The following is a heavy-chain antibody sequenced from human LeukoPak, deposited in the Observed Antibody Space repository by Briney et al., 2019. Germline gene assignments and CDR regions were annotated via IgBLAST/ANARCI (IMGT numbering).Heavy chain of an antibody. CDR2: ISSSSSYI. Sequence: GGSLRLSCAASGFTFSSYSMNWVRQAPGKGLEWVSSISSSSSYIYYADSVKGRFTISRDNAKNSLYLQMNSLRAEDTAVYYCARYVSGGSTTYYYYIDVWGKGTTVTVSS. CDR3: ARYVSGGSTTYYYYIDV. D-gene: IGHD2-15*01. CDR1: GFTFSSYS. V-gene: IGHV3-21*01. J-gene: IGHJ6*03.